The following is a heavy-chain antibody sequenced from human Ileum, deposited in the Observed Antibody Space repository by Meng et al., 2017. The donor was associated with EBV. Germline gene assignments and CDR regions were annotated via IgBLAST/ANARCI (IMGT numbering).Heavy chain of an antibody. J-gene: IGHJ5*02. V-gene: IGHV6-1*01. CDR2: TYRRSRWYY. CDR3: ATSRIAKFDR. CDR1: GDSVSSDKTA. Sequence: QLQLQESGPGLVQPSPSISLSWFISGDSVSSDKTAWNWIRQSPSRGLEWLGRTYRRSRWYYDYALSVKSRINISPDTSKNQVSLQLNSVTDEDTGIYYCATSRIAKFDRWGQGTLVTVSS.